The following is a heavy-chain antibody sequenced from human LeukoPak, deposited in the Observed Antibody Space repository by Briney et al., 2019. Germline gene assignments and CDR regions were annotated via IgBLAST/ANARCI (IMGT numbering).Heavy chain of an antibody. J-gene: IGHJ5*01. CDR1: GYTLTELS. V-gene: IGHV1-24*01. CDR3: GTESSYGYKGNWFGP. D-gene: IGHD5-18*01. Sequence: ASVKVSFKVSGYTLTELSMHWVRQAPGKGLEWMGGFDPEDGETIYAQKFQGRVTMTEDTSTDTAYMELSSLRSEDTAVYYCGTESSYGYKGNWFGPWGQGTLVTVSS. CDR2: FDPEDGET.